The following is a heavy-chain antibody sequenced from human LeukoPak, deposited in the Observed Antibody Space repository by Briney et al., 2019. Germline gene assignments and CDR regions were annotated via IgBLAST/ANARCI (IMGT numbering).Heavy chain of an antibody. CDR3: ARGGRSGWYFLDY. V-gene: IGHV4-59*01. J-gene: IGHJ4*02. CDR1: GGSISSYY. Sequence: SETLSLTCTVSGGSISSYYWSWIRQPPGKGLEWIGYIYYSGSTNYNPSLKSRVTISVDTSKNQFSLKLSSVTAADTAGCYCARGGRSGWYFLDYWGQGTLVTVSS. CDR2: IYYSGST. D-gene: IGHD6-19*01.